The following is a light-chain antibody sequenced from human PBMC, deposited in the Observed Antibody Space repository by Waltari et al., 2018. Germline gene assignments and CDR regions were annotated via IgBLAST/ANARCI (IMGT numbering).Light chain of an antibody. J-gene: IGKJ5*01. Sequence: DIVMTQSPDSLAVSLGERATINCKSSQNILYSSNNKNYLAWFQQKPGQPPKLLISSASTRESGVPERFSGSGSGTEFTLTINSLQAEDVAVYYCQQYYSAPITFGQGTRLEIK. V-gene: IGKV4-1*01. CDR2: SAS. CDR1: QNILYSSNNKNY. CDR3: QQYYSAPIT.